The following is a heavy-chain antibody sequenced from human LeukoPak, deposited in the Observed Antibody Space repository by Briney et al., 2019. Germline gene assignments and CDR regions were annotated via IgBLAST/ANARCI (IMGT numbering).Heavy chain of an antibody. D-gene: IGHD6-19*01. CDR3: AKKGREQWLVRRRNNNWFDP. CDR1: GGSFSGYY. Sequence: SETLSLTCAVYGGSFSGYYWSWIRQPPGKGLEWIGEVNHSGSTNYNPSLKSRVTMSVDTSKNQFSLKLSSVTAADTAVYYCAKKGREQWLVRRRNNNWFDPWGQGTLVTVSS. J-gene: IGHJ5*02. CDR2: VNHSGST. V-gene: IGHV4-34*01.